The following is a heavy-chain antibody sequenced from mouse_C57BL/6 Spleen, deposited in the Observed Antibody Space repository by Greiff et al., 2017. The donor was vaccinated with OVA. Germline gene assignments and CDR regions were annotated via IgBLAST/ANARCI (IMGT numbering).Heavy chain of an antibody. CDR3: ARLNSNYVAY. CDR1: GYTFTSYW. V-gene: IGHV1-61*01. CDR2: IYPSDSET. J-gene: IGHJ3*01. Sequence: VQLQQPGAELVRPGSSVKLSCKASGYTFTSYWMDWVKQRPGQGLEWIGNIYPSDSETHYNQKFKDKATLTVDKSSSTAYMQLSSLTSEDSAVYYCARLNSNYVAYWGQGTLVTVSA. D-gene: IGHD2-5*01.